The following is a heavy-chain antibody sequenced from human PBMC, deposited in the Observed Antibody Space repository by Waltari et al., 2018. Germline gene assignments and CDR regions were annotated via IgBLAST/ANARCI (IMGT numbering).Heavy chain of an antibody. J-gene: IGHJ3*02. D-gene: IGHD3-3*01. CDR3: AKDMESGAFDI. CDR1: GFTFDDYA. V-gene: IGHV3-9*01. CDR2: ISWDSGSL. Sequence: EVQLVESGGGLVQPGRSLRLSCAASGFTFDDYAMHWVRQAPGKGLEWVSGISWDSGSLGYADSVKGRFTISRDNAKNSLYLQMNSLRAEDTALYYCAKDMESGAFDIWGQGTMVTVSS.